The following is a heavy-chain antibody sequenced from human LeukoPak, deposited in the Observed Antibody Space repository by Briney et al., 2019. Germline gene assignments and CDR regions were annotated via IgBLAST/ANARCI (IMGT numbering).Heavy chain of an antibody. J-gene: IGHJ4*02. D-gene: IGHD3-10*01. CDR2: ISADESDK. Sequence: PGGSLRLSCAASGFAFSTFNMHWVRQAPGKGLEWVALISADESDKYYADSVKGRFTISRDNSRNTLYLQMNSLTSEDTAVYHCAKDLAGSYYGGGQRYYFDYWGQGTLVAVSS. V-gene: IGHV3-30*18. CDR3: AKDLAGSYYGGGQRYYFDY. CDR1: GFAFSTFN.